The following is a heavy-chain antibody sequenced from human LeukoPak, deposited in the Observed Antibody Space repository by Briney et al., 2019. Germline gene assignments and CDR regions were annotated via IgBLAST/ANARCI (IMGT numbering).Heavy chain of an antibody. CDR3: ARKVAPRGPPFDY. D-gene: IGHD5-12*01. V-gene: IGHV4-38-2*01. Sequence: PSETLSLTCAVSGYSISSGYYWGWIRQPPGKGLEWIGSIYHSGSTYYNPSLKSRVTISVDTSKNQFSLKLSSVTAADTAVYYCARKVAPRGPPFDYWGQGTLVTVSS. CDR2: IYHSGST. J-gene: IGHJ4*02. CDR1: GYSISSGYY.